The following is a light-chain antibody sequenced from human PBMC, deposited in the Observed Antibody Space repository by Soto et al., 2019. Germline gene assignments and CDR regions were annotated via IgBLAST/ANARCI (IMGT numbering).Light chain of an antibody. Sequence: QSALTQPASVSGSAGLSITISCTGSSSDIGAYNYVSWYQQHPGKAPKLMIYEVTNRPSGISNRFSGSRSGNTASLSISGLQAEDESDYYCSSFSSAIAFVFGTGTKLTV. CDR1: SSDIGAYNY. CDR3: SSFSSAIAFV. J-gene: IGLJ1*01. CDR2: EVT. V-gene: IGLV2-14*01.